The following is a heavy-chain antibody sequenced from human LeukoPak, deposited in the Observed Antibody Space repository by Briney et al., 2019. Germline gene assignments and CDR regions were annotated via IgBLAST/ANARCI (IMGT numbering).Heavy chain of an antibody. CDR1: GGSISSYY. J-gene: IGHJ6*03. CDR2: IYYSGST. V-gene: IGHV4-59*01. D-gene: IGHD2-2*01. CDR3: ARGLVVPAAMSYYYYYVDV. Sequence: PSETLSLTCTVSGGSISSYYWSWIRQPPGKGLEWIGYIYYSGSTNYNPSLKSRVTISVDTSKNQFSLKLSSVTAADTAVYYCARGLVVPAAMSYYYYYVDVWGKGTTVTVSS.